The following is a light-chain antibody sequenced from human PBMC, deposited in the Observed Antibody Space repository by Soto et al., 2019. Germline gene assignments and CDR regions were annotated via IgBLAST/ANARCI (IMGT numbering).Light chain of an antibody. Sequence: DIVMTQSPDSLAVSLGERATINCKSSQSVLYSSNNKNYLAWYQQKPGQPPKLLIYWASTRESGVPDRFSGSGSGTDFTLPISSLQTEDVALYYCQQYHTTPWTFGQGTSVEIK. CDR1: QSVLYSSNNKNY. J-gene: IGKJ1*01. CDR3: QQYHTTPWT. CDR2: WAS. V-gene: IGKV4-1*01.